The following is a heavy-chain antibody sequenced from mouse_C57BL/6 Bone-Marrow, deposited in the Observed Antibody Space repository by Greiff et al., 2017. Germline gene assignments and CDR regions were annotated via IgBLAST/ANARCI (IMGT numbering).Heavy chain of an antibody. CDR2: IYPRSGNT. D-gene: IGHD1-1*01. CDR3: ARETTVVAPGWYFDV. CDR1: GYTFTSYG. V-gene: IGHV1-81*01. J-gene: IGHJ1*03. Sequence: VQLVESGAELARPGASVKLSCKASGYTFTSYGISWVKQRTGQGLEWIGEIYPRSGNTYYNEKFKGKATLTADKSSSTAYMELRSLTSEDSAVYFCARETTVVAPGWYFDVWGTGTTVTVSS.